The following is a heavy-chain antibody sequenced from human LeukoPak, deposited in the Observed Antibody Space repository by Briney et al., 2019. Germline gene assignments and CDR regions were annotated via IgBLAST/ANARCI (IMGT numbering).Heavy chain of an antibody. CDR3: ARESPCSGDGCHARLDY. J-gene: IGHJ4*02. V-gene: IGHV1-3*01. CDR2: VNAGNGNT. D-gene: IGHD2-15*01. CDR1: GYTFTNCA. Sequence: ASVKVSCKASGYTFTNCAMHWVRQAPGQRHEWMGWVNAGNGNTKYSQKFQGRVTITRDTSASTAYMELSSLRSEDTAVYYCARESPCSGDGCHARLDYWGQGTLVTVSS.